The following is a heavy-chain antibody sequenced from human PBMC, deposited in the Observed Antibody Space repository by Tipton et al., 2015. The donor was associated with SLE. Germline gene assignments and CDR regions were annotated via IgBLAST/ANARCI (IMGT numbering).Heavy chain of an antibody. D-gene: IGHD3-10*01. V-gene: IGHV3-53*05. CDR1: GFTVSGNY. CDR2: LLVGGNT. CDR3: AREESGYYYYYYGMDV. Sequence: SLRLSCAASGFTVSGNYMSWVRQAPGKGLEWVSVLLVGGNTFYADSVKGRFTISRDNSKNTLYLQMNSLRDEDTAAYYCAREESGYYYYYYGMDVWGQGTTVTVSS. J-gene: IGHJ6*02.